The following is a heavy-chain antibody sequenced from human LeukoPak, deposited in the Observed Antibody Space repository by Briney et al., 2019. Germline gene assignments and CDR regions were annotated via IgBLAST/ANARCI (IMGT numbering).Heavy chain of an antibody. Sequence: PGGSLRLSCAASGFTFSTYWMSWVRQAPGKGLEWVANIKHDGSDKNYVDSVKGRFTISRDSAKNSLYLQMNSLRAEDTAVYYCASHSSSWYYFDYWGQGTLVTVSS. D-gene: IGHD6-13*01. CDR2: IKHDGSDK. J-gene: IGHJ4*02. CDR3: ASHSSSWYYFDY. CDR1: GFTFSTYW. V-gene: IGHV3-7*02.